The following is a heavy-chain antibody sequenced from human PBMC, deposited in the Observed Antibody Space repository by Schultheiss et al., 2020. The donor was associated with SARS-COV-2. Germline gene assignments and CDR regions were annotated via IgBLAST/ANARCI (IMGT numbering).Heavy chain of an antibody. CDR3: AHRREHYDFWSGPGGETDAFDI. J-gene: IGHJ3*02. Sequence: SGPTLVKPTQTLTLTFTFSGFSLSTSGMCVSWIRQPPGKALEWLALIDWDDDKYYSTSLKTRLTISKDTSKNQVVLTMTNMDPVDTATYYCAHRREHYDFWSGPGGETDAFDIWGQGTMVTVSS. CDR2: IDWDDDK. D-gene: IGHD3-3*01. CDR1: GFSLSTSGMC. V-gene: IGHV2-70*12.